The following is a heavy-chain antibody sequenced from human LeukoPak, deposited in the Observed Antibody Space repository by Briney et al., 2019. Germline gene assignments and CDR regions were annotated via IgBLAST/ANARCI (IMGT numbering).Heavy chain of an antibody. CDR3: ARDRFLEWLLSAFDI. D-gene: IGHD3-3*01. CDR2: IKQDGSEK. J-gene: IGHJ3*02. CDR1: GFTFSSYW. V-gene: IGHV3-7*01. Sequence: PGGSLRLSCAASGFTFSSYWMGWVRQAPGKGLEWVANIKQDGSEKYYVDSVKGRFTISRDNAKNSLYLQMNSLRAEDTAVYYCARDRFLEWLLSAFDIWGQGTMVTVSS.